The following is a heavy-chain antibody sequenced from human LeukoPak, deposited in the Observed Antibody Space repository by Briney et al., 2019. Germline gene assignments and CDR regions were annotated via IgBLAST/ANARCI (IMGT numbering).Heavy chain of an antibody. D-gene: IGHD3-16*02. V-gene: IGHV3-7*01. J-gene: IGHJ6*02. CDR1: GFTFNNYW. CDR3: ARVAHDYVWGSYRQYGLDV. CDR2: IKNDGSDQ. Sequence: PGRSLRLSCAASGFTFNNYWMTWVRQAPGKGLEWVANIKNDGSDQYYVDSVKGRFSISRDNAKNSLYLQVYSLRDEDTAVYYCARVAHDYVWGSYRQYGLDVWGQGTSVTVSS.